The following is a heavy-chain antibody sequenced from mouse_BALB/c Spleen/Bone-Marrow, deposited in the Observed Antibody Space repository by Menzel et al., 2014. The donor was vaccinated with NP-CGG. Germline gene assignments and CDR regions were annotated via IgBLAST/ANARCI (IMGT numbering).Heavy chain of an antibody. Sequence: VQLVESGAELVKPGASVKLPCKASGYTFTSYDINWVRQRPEQGLEWIGWIFPGDGSTKYNEKFKGKATLTTDKSSSTAYMQLSRLTSEDSAVYFCAGRVYYDYDGGAWFAYWGQGTLVTVSA. V-gene: IGHV1-85*01. CDR1: GYTFTSYD. CDR2: IFPGDGST. D-gene: IGHD2-4*01. J-gene: IGHJ3*01. CDR3: AGRVYYDYDGGAWFAY.